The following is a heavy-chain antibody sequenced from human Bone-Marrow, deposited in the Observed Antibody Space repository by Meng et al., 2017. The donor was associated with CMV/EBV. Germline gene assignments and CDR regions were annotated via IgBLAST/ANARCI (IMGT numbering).Heavy chain of an antibody. CDR2: IYYSGST. CDR3: ARGEVVATINYNWFDP. V-gene: IGHV4-39*01. CDR1: GGSISSSSYY. D-gene: IGHD5-12*01. J-gene: IGHJ5*02. Sequence: ETLSLTCTVSGGSISSSSYYWGWIRQPPGKGLEWIGSIYYSGSTYYNPSLKSRVTISVDTSKNQFSLKLSSVTAADTAVYYCARGEVVATINYNWFDPWGQGTLVTVSS.